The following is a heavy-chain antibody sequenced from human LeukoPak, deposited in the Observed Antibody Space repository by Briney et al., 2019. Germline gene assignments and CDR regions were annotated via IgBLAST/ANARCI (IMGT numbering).Heavy chain of an antibody. D-gene: IGHD3-10*01. J-gene: IGHJ4*02. CDR1: GYSFTSYW. CDR3: ARGSITMVRGVKNFDY. V-gene: IGHV5-51*01. CDR2: IYPGDSDT. Sequence: GESLKISGKGSGYSFTSYWIGWVRQMPGKGLEWMGIIYPGDSDTRYSPSFQGQVTISADKSISTAYLQWSSLKASDTAMYYCARGSITMVRGVKNFDYWGQGTLVTVSS.